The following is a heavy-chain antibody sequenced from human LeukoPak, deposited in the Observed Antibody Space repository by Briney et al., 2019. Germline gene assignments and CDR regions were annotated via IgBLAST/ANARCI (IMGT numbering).Heavy chain of an antibody. Sequence: GESLKNSRKGSGYRFTHYWIAWVGQMPGKSLEWMGVVYPSNSETRYSPSFQGQVTISADKSISTGYLQWSSLKASDTAMYFCARHRYSGSDTQGFDYWGQGTLVTVSS. CDR3: ARHRYSGSDTQGFDY. V-gene: IGHV5-51*01. CDR2: VYPSNSET. J-gene: IGHJ4*02. D-gene: IGHD5-12*01. CDR1: GYRFTHYW.